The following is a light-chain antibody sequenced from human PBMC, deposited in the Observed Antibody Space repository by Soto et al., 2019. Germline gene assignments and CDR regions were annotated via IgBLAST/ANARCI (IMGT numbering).Light chain of an antibody. CDR2: GAS. Sequence: IVLTQSPGTLSLSPGERATLSCRASQSVSSSYLAWYQQKPGQAPRLLIYGASSSATGIPDRFSGSGSGTYFTITINRLEPEDFAVYYCQQYGSSITFGQGTRLEIK. V-gene: IGKV3-20*01. CDR1: QSVSSSY. CDR3: QQYGSSIT. J-gene: IGKJ5*01.